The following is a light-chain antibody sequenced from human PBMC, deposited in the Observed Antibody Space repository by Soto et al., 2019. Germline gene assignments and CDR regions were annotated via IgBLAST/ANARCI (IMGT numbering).Light chain of an antibody. CDR3: GPWNGSRSAYV. J-gene: IGLJ1*01. Sequence: QSLLTHPPSVSAATGQNITMSYYGSGSNIGGNSVSWYQQLPGTAPKLLIYDDNKRPSGILDRFSGSKCGTSATLCITGFQTGHEADYYCGPWNGSRSAYVFGTESKITVL. CDR1: GSNIGGNS. V-gene: IGLV1-51*01. CDR2: DDN.